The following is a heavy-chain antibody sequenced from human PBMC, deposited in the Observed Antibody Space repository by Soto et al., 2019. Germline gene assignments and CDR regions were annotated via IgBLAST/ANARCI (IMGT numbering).Heavy chain of an antibody. D-gene: IGHD6-13*01. CDR2: ISDSGRST. V-gene: IGHV3-23*01. J-gene: IGHJ6*02. CDR1: GLTFSSYA. Sequence: EVQLLESGGGLVLSGGSLRLSCAASGLTFSSYAMSWVRQAPGKGLEWVSSISDSGRSTYDADSVEGRFTISRDNSKNTLYLQMNSLRAEDTAVYYCAKGETVSSWYGMDVWGQGTTVTVSS. CDR3: AKGETVSSWYGMDV.